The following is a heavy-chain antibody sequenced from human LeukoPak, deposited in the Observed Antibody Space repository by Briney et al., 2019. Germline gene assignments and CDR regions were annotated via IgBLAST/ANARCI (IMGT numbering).Heavy chain of an antibody. D-gene: IGHD3-9*01. J-gene: IGHJ3*02. V-gene: IGHV4-59*12. CDR2: IYYSGST. CDR1: GGSISSYY. CDR3: AREPRNYDILAGYYPDAFDI. Sequence: PSETLSLTCTVSGGSISSYYWSWIRQPPGKGLEWIGSIYYSGSTYYNPSLKSRVTISVDTSKNQFSLKLSSVTAADTAVYYCAREPRNYDILAGYYPDAFDIWGQGTMVTVSS.